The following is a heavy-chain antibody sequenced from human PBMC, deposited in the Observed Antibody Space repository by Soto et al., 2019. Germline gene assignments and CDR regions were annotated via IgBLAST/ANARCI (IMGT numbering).Heavy chain of an antibody. Sequence: GGSLRLSCAASGFTFSSYAMHWVRQAPGKGLEWVAVVSYDGSNQYYADSVKGRFTISRDNSKNTLYLQMSSLRAEDTALYYCAKDLGVQQWVYYALDDWGQGTAATVSS. J-gene: IGHJ6*02. CDR1: GFTFSSYA. D-gene: IGHD6-19*01. CDR2: VSYDGSNQ. V-gene: IGHV3-30*18. CDR3: AKDLGVQQWVYYALDD.